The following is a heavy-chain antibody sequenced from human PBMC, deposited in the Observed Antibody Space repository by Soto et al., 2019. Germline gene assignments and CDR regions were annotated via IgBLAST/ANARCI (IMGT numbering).Heavy chain of an antibody. CDR3: ARDTRFRRSSVTYYFDY. CDR2: ISYDGSNK. D-gene: IGHD6-13*01. Sequence: PGGSLRLSCAASGFTFSSYAMHWVRQAPGKGLEWVAVISYDGSNKYYADSVKGRFTISRDNSKNTLYLQMNSLRAEDTAVYYCARDTRFRRSSVTYYFDYWGQGTLVTVSS. J-gene: IGHJ4*02. V-gene: IGHV3-30-3*01. CDR1: GFTFSSYA.